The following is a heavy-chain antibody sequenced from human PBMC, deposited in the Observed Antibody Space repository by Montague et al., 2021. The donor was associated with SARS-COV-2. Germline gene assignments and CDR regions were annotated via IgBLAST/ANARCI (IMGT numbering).Heavy chain of an antibody. V-gene: IGHV4-59*08. CDR1: GGSIIGYY. J-gene: IGHJ4*02. CDR3: ARGFDY. CDR2: ISYSGST. Sequence: SETLSLTCSVFGGSIIGYYWSWIRQTPVKGLEWIGYISYSGSTNYNPSLKSRVTISVDTSKNQFSLKLSSVTAADTAVYYCARGFDYWGQGTLVTVSS.